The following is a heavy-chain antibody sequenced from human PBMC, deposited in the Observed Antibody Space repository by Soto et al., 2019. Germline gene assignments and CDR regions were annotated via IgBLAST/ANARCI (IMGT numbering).Heavy chain of an antibody. CDR3: ARDGDYYDSSGFQRDYHYYGMDV. Sequence: QVQLVQSGAEVKKPGSSVKVSCQASGGSFSDYAISWVRQAPGQGLEWMGGIIPMLGIADNAQKFQGRVIITADEYTSTVYMELSSLRSEDTAVYYCARDGDYYDSSGFQRDYHYYGMDVWDQGTTVTVAS. J-gene: IGHJ6*02. V-gene: IGHV1-69*01. CDR2: IIPMLGIA. CDR1: GGSFSDYA. D-gene: IGHD3-22*01.